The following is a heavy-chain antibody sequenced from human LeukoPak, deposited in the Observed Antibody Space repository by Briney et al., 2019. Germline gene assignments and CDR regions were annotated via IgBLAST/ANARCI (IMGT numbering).Heavy chain of an antibody. CDR1: GFTFSSYS. CDR2: ISSSSSYI. V-gene: IGHV3-21*01. Sequence: GGSLRLSCAASGFTFSSYSMNWVRQAPGKGLEWVSSISSSSSYIYYADSVKGLFTISRDNAKNSLYLQMNSLRAEDTAVYYCATLGFGGFDYWGQGTLVTVSS. D-gene: IGHD3-16*01. CDR3: ATLGFGGFDY. J-gene: IGHJ4*02.